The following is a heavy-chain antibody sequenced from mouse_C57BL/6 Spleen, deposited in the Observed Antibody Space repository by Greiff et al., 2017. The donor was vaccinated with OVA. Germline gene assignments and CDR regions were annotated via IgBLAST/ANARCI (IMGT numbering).Heavy chain of an antibody. CDR3: APLYSNYAMDY. D-gene: IGHD2-5*01. J-gene: IGHJ4*01. Sequence: VQLQQPGAELVKPGASVKLSCKASGYTFTSYWMHWVKQRPGQGLEWIGMIHPNSGSTNYNEKFKSKATLTVDKSSSTAYMQLSSLTSEDSAVYYCAPLYSNYAMDYWGQGTSVTVSS. CDR2: IHPNSGST. CDR1: GYTFTSYW. V-gene: IGHV1-64*01.